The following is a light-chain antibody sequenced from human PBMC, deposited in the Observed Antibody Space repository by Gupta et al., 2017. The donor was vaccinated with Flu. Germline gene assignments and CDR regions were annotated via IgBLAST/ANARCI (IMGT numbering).Light chain of an antibody. CDR2: YVS. V-gene: IGKV2-28*01. CDR1: LVLRRRNVYNY. J-gene: IGKJ4*02. CDR3: MQTLQSPLT. Sequence: VASVYPASSSSNTILVLRRRNVYNYFNWYLQKPCQSPQLLIYYVSKRASGVPDRFSGSGSGTDFALNISSVEAEDFGVYYCMQTLQSPLTFGRGTKVEIK.